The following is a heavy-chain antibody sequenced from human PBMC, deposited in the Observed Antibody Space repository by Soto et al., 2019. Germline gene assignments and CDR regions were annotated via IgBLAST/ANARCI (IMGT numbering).Heavy chain of an antibody. CDR2: IYPGDSDT. CDR1: GNRFTNYW. Sequence: PGESLKISCKGSGNRFTNYWIAWVRQMPVKGLEWIGIIYPGDSDTRYSPSFQGQVTISADRSISTAYLQWSSLKASDTAMYYCAKVYRGYDYYLDYWGQGTLVTVSS. V-gene: IGHV5-51*01. D-gene: IGHD5-12*01. CDR3: AKVYRGYDYYLDY. J-gene: IGHJ4*02.